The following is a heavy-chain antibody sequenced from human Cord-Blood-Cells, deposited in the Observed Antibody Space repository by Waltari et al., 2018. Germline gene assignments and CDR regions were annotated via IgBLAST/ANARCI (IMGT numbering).Heavy chain of an antibody. Sequence: QVQLVQSGAEVKKPGASVKVSCKASGYTFTSYDINWVRQATGKGLKWMGRMNPKSGNTGYAQKFQGRVTMTRNTSISTAYMELSSLRSEDTAVYYCARGASSIAAAGTYYWGQGTLVTVSS. V-gene: IGHV1-8*01. CDR3: ARGASSIAAAGTYY. J-gene: IGHJ4*02. D-gene: IGHD6-13*01. CDR2: MNPKSGNT. CDR1: GYTFTSYD.